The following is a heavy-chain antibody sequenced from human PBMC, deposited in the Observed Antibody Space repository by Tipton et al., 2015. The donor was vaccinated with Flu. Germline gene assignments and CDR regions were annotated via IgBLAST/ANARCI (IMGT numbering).Heavy chain of an antibody. J-gene: IGHJ3*02. CDR3: ARSRVFDM. CDR1: GGSISNYY. CDR2: IFHSGST. V-gene: IGHV4-59*08. Sequence: TLSLTCTVSGGSISNYYWSWIRQPPGKGLEWIGYIFHSGSTNYNPSLKTRVTISIDTSKNQFSLKLNLSSVTAADTAVYYCARSRVFDMWGQGTMVTVSS.